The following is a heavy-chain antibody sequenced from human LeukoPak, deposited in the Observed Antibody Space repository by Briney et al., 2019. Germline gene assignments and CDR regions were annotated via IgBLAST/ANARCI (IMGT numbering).Heavy chain of an antibody. CDR3: VRGVTYFDY. V-gene: IGHV4-59*01. J-gene: IGHJ4*02. Sequence: SETLSLSCTVSGDSISSYYWSWIRQPTGKGLEWIGYIYYSGSTNYNPSLKSRVTISVDTSKNQFSLKLSSVTAADTAVYYCVRGVTYFDYWGQGTLVTVSS. CDR1: GDSISSYY. CDR2: IYYSGST. D-gene: IGHD3-10*01.